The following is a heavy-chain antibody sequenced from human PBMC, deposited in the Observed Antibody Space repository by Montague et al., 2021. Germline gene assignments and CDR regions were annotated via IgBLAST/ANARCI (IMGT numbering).Heavy chain of an antibody. Sequence: SETLSLTCAFTNGSIFYPHARSVRQPPGEGLEWLWFMFYGGATSNKPSLKSRVTMSIDTSTNQFSLKLSFVTAADTAVYYCAKQDYFVSGTSYKGFAPWGQGILVTVSS. CDR2: MFYGGAT. D-gene: IGHD3-10*01. CDR3: AKQDYFVSGTSYKGFAP. J-gene: IGHJ5*02. CDR1: NGSIFYPH. V-gene: IGHV4-59*08.